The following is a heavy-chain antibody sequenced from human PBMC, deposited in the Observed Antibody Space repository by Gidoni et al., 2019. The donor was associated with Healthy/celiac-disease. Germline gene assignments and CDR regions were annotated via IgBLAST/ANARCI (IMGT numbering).Heavy chain of an antibody. D-gene: IGHD6-6*01. CDR3: AREEYSSSSGGWFDP. Sequence: EVQLVESGGGLVQPGGSLRLSCAASGFTVSSNYMSCVRQAPGKGLEWASVIYSGGSTYYADSVKGRFTISRDNSKNTLYLQMNSLRAEDTAVYYCAREEYSSSSGGWFDPWGQGTLVTVSS. J-gene: IGHJ5*02. CDR2: IYSGGST. CDR1: GFTVSSNY. V-gene: IGHV3-66*01.